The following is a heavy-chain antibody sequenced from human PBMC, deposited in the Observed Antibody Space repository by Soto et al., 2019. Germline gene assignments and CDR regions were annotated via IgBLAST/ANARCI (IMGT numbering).Heavy chain of an antibody. V-gene: IGHV3-30*18. CDR1: GFIFSSYG. J-gene: IGHJ4*02. CDR3: AKDRGRGSGTYYHY. D-gene: IGHD3-10*01. Sequence: VQPGRSLRLSCAASGFIFSSYGMHWVRQTPDKGLEWVALISHDGSKQYYADSVQGRFTISRDNSNKNTMYLQMNSLRTEDTAMYYCAKDRGRGSGTYYHYWGQGTLVTVSS. CDR2: ISHDGSKQ.